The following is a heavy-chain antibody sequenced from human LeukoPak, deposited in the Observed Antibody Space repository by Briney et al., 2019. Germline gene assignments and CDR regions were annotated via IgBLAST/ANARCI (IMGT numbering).Heavy chain of an antibody. CDR1: GGSISSGGYY. Sequence: SQTLSLTCTVSGGSISSGGYYWSWIRQPPGKGLEWIGYIYHSGSTYYNPSLKSRVTISVDRSKNQFSLKLSSVTAADTAVYYCARDRIGSKQYAWNYYGRLDPWGQGTLVTVSS. V-gene: IGHV4-30-2*01. D-gene: IGHD3-10*01. CDR3: ARDRIGSKQYAWNYYGRLDP. CDR2: IYHSGST. J-gene: IGHJ5*02.